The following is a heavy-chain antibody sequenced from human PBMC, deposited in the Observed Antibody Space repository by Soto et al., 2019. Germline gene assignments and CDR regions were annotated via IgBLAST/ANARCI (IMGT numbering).Heavy chain of an antibody. CDR1: GGSISSYY. CDR2: IYYSGST. Sequence: SETLSLTCTVSGGSISSYYWKWIRQPPGKGLEWIGYIYYSGSTNYNPSLKSRVTISVDTSKNQFSLKLSSVTAADTAVYYCARGPGGGNLLDYWGQGTLVTVSS. J-gene: IGHJ4*02. D-gene: IGHD1-1*01. CDR3: ARGPGGGNLLDY. V-gene: IGHV4-59*01.